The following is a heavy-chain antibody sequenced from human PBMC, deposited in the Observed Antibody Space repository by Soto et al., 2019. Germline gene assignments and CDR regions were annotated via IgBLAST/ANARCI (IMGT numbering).Heavy chain of an antibody. CDR2: INHSRST. V-gene: IGHV4-34*01. D-gene: IGHD7-27*01. CDR3: ARGWGRIFDY. J-gene: IGHJ4*02. Sequence: QVQLQQWGAGLLKPSETLSLTCAVYGGSFSGYYLSWIRQPPGKGLEWFGEINHSRSTKYNPSLKSRVTLSVDTSQNQFSLKLSSVPAADTAVYYCARGWGRIFDYWGQGTLVTVSS. CDR1: GGSFSGYY.